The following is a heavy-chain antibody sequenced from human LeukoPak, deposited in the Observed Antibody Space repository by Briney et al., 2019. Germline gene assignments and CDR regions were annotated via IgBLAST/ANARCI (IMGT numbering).Heavy chain of an antibody. CDR3: ARDVDTAMD. Sequence: PSQTLSLTCSVSGGSISSSSYYWGWIRQPPGKGLEWIGSIYYSGSTYYNPSLKSRVTISVDTSKNQFSLKLSSVTAADTAVYYCARDVDTAMDWGQGTLVTVSS. J-gene: IGHJ4*02. CDR2: IYYSGST. D-gene: IGHD5-18*01. CDR1: GGSISSSSYY. V-gene: IGHV4-39*07.